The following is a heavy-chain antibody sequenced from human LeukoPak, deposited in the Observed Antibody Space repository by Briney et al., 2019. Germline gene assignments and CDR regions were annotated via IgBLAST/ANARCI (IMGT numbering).Heavy chain of an antibody. D-gene: IGHD2-2*01. J-gene: IGHJ4*02. V-gene: IGHV3-73*01. CDR2: TRSKANSYAT. Sequence: GGSLRLSCAASGFTFSSYAMHWVRQASGKGLEWVGRTRSKANSYATAYAASVKGRFTISRDDSKNTAYLQMNSLKTEDTAVYYCRSYCSSTSCAREFDYCGQGTLVTVSS. CDR3: RSYCSSTSCAREFDY. CDR1: GFTFSSYA.